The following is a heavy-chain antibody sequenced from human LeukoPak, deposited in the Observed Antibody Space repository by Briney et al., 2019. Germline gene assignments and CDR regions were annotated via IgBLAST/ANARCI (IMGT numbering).Heavy chain of an antibody. D-gene: IGHD3-22*01. CDR2: IYYSGST. Sequence: SETLSLTCTVFGRSISSYCWSWIRQPPGKGLEWIGYIYYSGSTNYNPSLKSRVTISVDTSKNQFSLRLSSVTAADTAVYYCARHRYYYDSSGYYYQPWGQGTLVTVSS. J-gene: IGHJ5*02. V-gene: IGHV4-59*01. CDR3: ARHRYYYDSSGYYYQP. CDR1: GRSISSYC.